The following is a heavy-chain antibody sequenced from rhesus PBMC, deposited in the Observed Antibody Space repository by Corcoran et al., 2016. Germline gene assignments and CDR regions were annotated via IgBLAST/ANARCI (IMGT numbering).Heavy chain of an antibody. Sequence: QVQLVQSGAEVKKPGASVKLSCKACGYTCTSYYINRVRQAPGKVLECMGWIDPSNGKTGYAQKFQGRVTMTRDTSMSRAYMELSSLRSEDTAVYYCTRRREGSWWGQGVLVTVSS. CDR3: TRRREGSW. CDR2: IDPSNGKT. D-gene: IGHD6-25*01. J-gene: IGHJ4*01. V-gene: IGHV1S9*01. CDR1: GYTCTSYY.